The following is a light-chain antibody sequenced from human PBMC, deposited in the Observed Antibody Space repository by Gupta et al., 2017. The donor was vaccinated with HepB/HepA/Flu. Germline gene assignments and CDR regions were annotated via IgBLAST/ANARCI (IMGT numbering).Light chain of an antibody. J-gene: IGLJ2*01. Sequence: QSVLTQPPSVSGAPGQRVTISCTGSRSNIGAGYDVHWYHQLPGTAPKLLIYGNSNLPSGVPDRFSGSKSGTSASLSITGLQAEDEADYYCQSYDSSLSGVVFGGGTKLTVL. V-gene: IGLV1-40*01. CDR3: QSYDSSLSGVV. CDR1: RSNIGAGYD. CDR2: GNS.